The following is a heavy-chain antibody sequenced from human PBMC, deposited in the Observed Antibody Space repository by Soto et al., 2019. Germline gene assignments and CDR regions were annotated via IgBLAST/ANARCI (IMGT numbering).Heavy chain of an antibody. CDR3: AVVDSTGNWFDP. V-gene: IGHV4-4*02. CDR2: IYHNGNT. Sequence: SETLSLTCAVSGGSISSSNWWSWVRQPPGKGLEWIGEIYHNGNTKYNPSLKRRVNITVKKSKKKFNLKLISRTAADTAVYYCAVVDSTGNWFDPWGEGALVTVSS. J-gene: IGHJ5*02. D-gene: IGHD6-25*01. CDR1: GGSISSSNW.